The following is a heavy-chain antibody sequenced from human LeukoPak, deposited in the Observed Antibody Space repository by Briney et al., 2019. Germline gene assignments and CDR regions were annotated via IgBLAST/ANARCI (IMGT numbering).Heavy chain of an antibody. J-gene: IGHJ6*03. D-gene: IGHD2-2*03. Sequence: SETLSLTCTVSGGSISSSSYYWGWIRQPPGKGLEWIGSIYYSGSTYYNPSLKSRVTISVDTSKNQFSLKLSSVTAADTAVYYCARLQLDIVVVPAAMSEDYYYYYMDVWGKGTTVTISS. CDR3: ARLQLDIVVVPAAMSEDYYYYYMDV. CDR2: IYYSGST. CDR1: GGSISSSSYY. V-gene: IGHV4-39*07.